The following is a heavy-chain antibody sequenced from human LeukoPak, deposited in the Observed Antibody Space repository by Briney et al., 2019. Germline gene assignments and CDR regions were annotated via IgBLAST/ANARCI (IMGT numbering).Heavy chain of an antibody. CDR2: IKHDGTEK. CDR1: GFTFSSYW. Sequence: GGSLRLSCAASGFTFSSYWMSWVRQAPGKGLEWVANIKHDGTEKYYVDSVKGRFTISRDNAKNSLYLQMNSLRAEDTAVYFCARESLVSGTTRGNYYYYGMDVWGQGSTVTVSS. D-gene: IGHD1-7*01. V-gene: IGHV3-7*01. J-gene: IGHJ6*02. CDR3: ARESLVSGTTRGNYYYYGMDV.